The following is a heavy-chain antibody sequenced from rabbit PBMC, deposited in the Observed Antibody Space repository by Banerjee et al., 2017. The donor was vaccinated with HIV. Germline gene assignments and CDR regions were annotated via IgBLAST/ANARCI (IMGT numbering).Heavy chain of an antibody. J-gene: IGHJ6*01. CDR1: GIDFSSSQY. CDR2: IYTSSGTT. CDR3: ARSNTYYGMDL. Sequence: QSLEESGGDLVKPGASLTLTCTASGIDFSSSQYMCWVRQAPGKGLELIASIYTSSGTTYYTRWAKGRFTISKTSSTTVTLQMTSLTAADTATYFCARSNTYYGMDLWGQGTLVTVS. V-gene: IGHV1S40*01.